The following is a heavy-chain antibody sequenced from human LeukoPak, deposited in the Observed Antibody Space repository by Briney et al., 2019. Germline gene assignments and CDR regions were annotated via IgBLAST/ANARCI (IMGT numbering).Heavy chain of an antibody. V-gene: IGHV5-51*01. D-gene: IGHD1-26*01. J-gene: IGHJ2*01. Sequence: PGESLKISCKGSGYSFTSYWIVWVRQMPGKGLEWMGVIYPGDSDTRYSPSFQGLVTISADKSISTAYLQWSSLKASDTAIYYCARQYSGSYGYWYFDLWGRGTLVTVSS. CDR3: ARQYSGSYGYWYFDL. CDR1: GYSFTSYW. CDR2: IYPGDSDT.